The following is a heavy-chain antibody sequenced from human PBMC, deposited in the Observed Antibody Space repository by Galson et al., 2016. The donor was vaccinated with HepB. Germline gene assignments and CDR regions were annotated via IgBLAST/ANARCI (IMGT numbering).Heavy chain of an antibody. CDR3: AARTTDYGGVGRLHF. CDR1: GFTFGRYA. J-gene: IGHJ4*02. V-gene: IGHV3-23*01. D-gene: IGHD4-23*01. Sequence: SLRLSCAASGFTFGRYAMSWVRQAPGKGLEWVSAISGDGGSTYYAGSVQGRFTISRDNSGNTVYLRMNTLSPEDTAVYYCAARTTDYGGVGRLHFWGQGTLVTVSS. CDR2: ISGDGGST.